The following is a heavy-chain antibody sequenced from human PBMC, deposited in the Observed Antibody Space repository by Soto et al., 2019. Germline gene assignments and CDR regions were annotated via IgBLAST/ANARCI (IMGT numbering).Heavy chain of an antibody. D-gene: IGHD1-26*01. V-gene: IGHV3-21*01. J-gene: IGHJ6*02. CDR2: MTGSSSYI. CDR3: ARDRVYSGSYLEQGYYYYGMDV. CDR1: GFSFSAYA. Sequence: GGSLRLSCAASGFSFSAYAMSWVRQAPGKGLEWVSGMTGSSSYIYYADSVKGRFTISRDNAKNSLYLQMNSLRAEDTAVYYCARDRVYSGSYLEQGYYYYGMDVWGQGTTVTVSS.